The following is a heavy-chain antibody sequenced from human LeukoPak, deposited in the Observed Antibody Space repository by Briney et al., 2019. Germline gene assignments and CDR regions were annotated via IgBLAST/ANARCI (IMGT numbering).Heavy chain of an antibody. J-gene: IGHJ4*02. Sequence: ASVKVSCKASGYTFTKYYIHWVRQAPGQGLEWMGVINPSGGGTNYAQKFQGRVTITRDTSASTAYMELSSLRSEDTAVYYCARDRDSSGWYPFDYWGQGTLVTVSS. V-gene: IGHV1-46*01. CDR3: ARDRDSSGWYPFDY. D-gene: IGHD6-19*01. CDR1: GYTFTKYY. CDR2: INPSGGGT.